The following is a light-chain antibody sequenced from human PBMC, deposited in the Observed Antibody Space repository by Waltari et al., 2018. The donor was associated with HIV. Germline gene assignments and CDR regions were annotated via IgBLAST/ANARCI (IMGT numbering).Light chain of an antibody. CDR1: SSELGVSTP. J-gene: IGLJ3*02. V-gene: IGLV2-14*01. Sequence: QSALTQPASVSGSPGQSLTISCTGTSSELGVSTPVSWYQHHPGKAPKVIIYEVTNPPSGVSNRFSGSKSGNTASLTISGLQAEDEADYFCTSYISSSTPVFGGGTKLTVL. CDR2: EVT. CDR3: TSYISSSTPV.